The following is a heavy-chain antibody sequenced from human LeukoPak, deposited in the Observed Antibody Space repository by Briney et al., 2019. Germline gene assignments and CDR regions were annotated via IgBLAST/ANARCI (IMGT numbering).Heavy chain of an antibody. V-gene: IGHV5-10-1*01. J-gene: IGHJ4*02. CDR3: ARQPDADFSPFDY. CDR2: IDPSDSYT. D-gene: IGHD1-14*01. Sequence: GEALEISFQGPGYRFTSYWISWVRPMPGKGLAGMGRIDPSDSYTNFRPSFQGHVTIAADKSINTAYLQRSRLKASDTAMYYCARQPDADFSPFDYWGQGTLVTVSS. CDR1: GYRFTSYW.